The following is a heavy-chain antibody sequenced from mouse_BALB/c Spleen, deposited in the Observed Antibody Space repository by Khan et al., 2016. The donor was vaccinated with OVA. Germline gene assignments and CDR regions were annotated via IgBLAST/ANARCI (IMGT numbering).Heavy chain of an antibody. D-gene: IGHD2-14*01. V-gene: IGHV3-8*02. CDR3: ARWNYRYDGYFDY. CDR2: IPSSGST. CDR1: GDSITSGY. Sequence: EVQLVESGPSLVKPSQTLSLTCSVTGDSITSGYWNWIRKFPGNKLDYMGYIPSSGSTYYHPSPKSRISITRDTSKNQYFLQLNSVTTEDTATYYGARWNYRYDGYFDYWGQGTTLTVSS. J-gene: IGHJ2*01.